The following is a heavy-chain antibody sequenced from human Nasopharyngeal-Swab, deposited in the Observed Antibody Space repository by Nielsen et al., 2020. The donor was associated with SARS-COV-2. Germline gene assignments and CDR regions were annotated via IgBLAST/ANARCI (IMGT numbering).Heavy chain of an antibody. CDR2: ISELGTGI. Sequence: GESLQISCAASGFSITTYGMTWVRQAPGKGLEWISGISELGTGIYYADSVWGRLTISRDTSKNTVYLQMNTLRADDTALYFCTGGLTGHIVQWNPSPYWGQGTLVTVSS. V-gene: IGHV3-23*01. CDR3: TGGLTGHIVQWNPSPY. CDR1: GFSITTYG. D-gene: IGHD1-14*01. J-gene: IGHJ4*02.